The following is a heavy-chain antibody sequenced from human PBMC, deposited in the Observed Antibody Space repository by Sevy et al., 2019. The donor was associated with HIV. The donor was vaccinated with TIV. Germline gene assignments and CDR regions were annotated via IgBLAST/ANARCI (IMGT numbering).Heavy chain of an antibody. Sequence: ASVKVSCKASGGTFRSCAFSWVRQAPGQGLEWMGGIIPIFGLVNNAQKFQDRFTITADESTSTVYMELSSLRSEDTALYDWAIVILSVPGIPLPFDSWGQGTLVTVSS. V-gene: IGHV1-69*13. CDR2: IIPIFGLV. CDR1: GGTFRSCA. D-gene: IGHD6-13*01. CDR3: AIVILSVPGIPLPFDS. J-gene: IGHJ4*02.